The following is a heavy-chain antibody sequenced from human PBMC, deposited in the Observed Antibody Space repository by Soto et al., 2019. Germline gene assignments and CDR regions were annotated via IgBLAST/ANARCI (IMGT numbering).Heavy chain of an antibody. CDR3: AKDRGATPTPGDY. V-gene: IGHV3-23*01. J-gene: IGHJ4*02. CDR2: ISGSGGST. Sequence: GGSLRLSCAASRFTFSSYAMSWVRQAPGKGLEWVSAISGSGGSTYYADSVKGRFTISRDNSKNTLYLQMNSLRAEDTAVYYCAKDRGATPTPGDYWGQGTLVTVSS. CDR1: RFTFSSYA. D-gene: IGHD1-26*01.